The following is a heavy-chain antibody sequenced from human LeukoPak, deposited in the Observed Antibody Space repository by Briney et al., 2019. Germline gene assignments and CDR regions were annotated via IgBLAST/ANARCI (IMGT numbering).Heavy chain of an antibody. D-gene: IGHD5-12*01. CDR2: IGISSGNT. Sequence: GSLRLSCAASGFNFIDYSMNWVRQAPGKGLEWISYIGISSGNTKYADSVKGRFTISRDKARNSLYLQMNSLRVEDTAMYYCARDHRYAFDNWGHGTLVTVSS. J-gene: IGHJ4*01. V-gene: IGHV3-48*01. CDR1: GFNFIDYS. CDR3: ARDHRYAFDN.